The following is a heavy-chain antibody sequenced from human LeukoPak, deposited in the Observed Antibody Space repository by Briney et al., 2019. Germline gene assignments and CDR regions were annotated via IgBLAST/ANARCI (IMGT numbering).Heavy chain of an antibody. V-gene: IGHV4-59*08. CDR1: GGSIGSYY. CDR2: MYHSGST. Sequence: SETLSLTCTVSGGSIGSYYWSWIRQPPGKGLEWIGYMYHSGSTNYNPSLKSRVTISVDTSENQFSLKLISVTAADTAVYYCAKGAIGFDYWGQGTLVTVSS. CDR3: AKGAIGFDY. J-gene: IGHJ4*02. D-gene: IGHD3-16*02.